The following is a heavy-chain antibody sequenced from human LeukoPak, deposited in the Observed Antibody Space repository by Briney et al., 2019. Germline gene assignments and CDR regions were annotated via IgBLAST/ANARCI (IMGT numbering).Heavy chain of an antibody. D-gene: IGHD6-19*01. CDR2: IIPIFGTA. J-gene: IGHJ4*02. Sequence: SVKVSCKASGGTFSSYAISWVRQGPGQGLEWMGGIIPIFGTANYAQKFQGRVTITADESTSTAYMELSSLRSEDTAVYYCARDSWAVAGTVYFDYWGQGTLVTVSS. CDR3: ARDSWAVAGTVYFDY. CDR1: GGTFSSYA. V-gene: IGHV1-69*13.